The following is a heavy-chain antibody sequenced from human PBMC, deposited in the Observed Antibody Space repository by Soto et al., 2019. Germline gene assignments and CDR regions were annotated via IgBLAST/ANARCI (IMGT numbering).Heavy chain of an antibody. J-gene: IGHJ6*02. CDR1: GYSFTSYW. V-gene: IGHV5-51*01. Sequence: LGESLKISCKGSGYSFTSYWIGWVRQMPGKGLEWMGIIYPGDSDTRYSPSFQGQVTISADKSISTAYLQWSSLKASDTAMYYCVRLHHYYGSGSKYDSYYYGMDVWGQGTTVTVSS. CDR2: IYPGDSDT. CDR3: VRLHHYYGSGSKYDSYYYGMDV. D-gene: IGHD3-10*01.